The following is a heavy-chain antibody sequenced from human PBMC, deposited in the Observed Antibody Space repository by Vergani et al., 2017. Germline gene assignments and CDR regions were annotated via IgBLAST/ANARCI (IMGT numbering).Heavy chain of an antibody. CDR1: GGSFSGYY. Sequence: QVQLQQWGAGLLKPSETLSLTCAVYGGSFSGYYWSCIRQPPGKGLEWIGEINHSGSTNYNPSLKSRVTISVDPSKNQFSLKLSSVTAADSAVYYCARGYTHWNPGLGYWGQGTLVTVSS. CDR2: INHSGST. D-gene: IGHD1-1*01. V-gene: IGHV4-34*01. CDR3: ARGYTHWNPGLGY. J-gene: IGHJ4*02.